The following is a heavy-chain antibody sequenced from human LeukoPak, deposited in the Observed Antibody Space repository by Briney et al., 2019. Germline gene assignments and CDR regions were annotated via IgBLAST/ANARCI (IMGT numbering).Heavy chain of an antibody. CDR1: GFTFSRHA. J-gene: IGHJ4*02. Sequence: GGSLRLSCAASGFTFSRHAVYWVRQAPGKGLEWVSTITGSGSGIYYADSVKGRFTISRDNSKNMMFMQMNSLRAEDTAVYYCARSTKGAFDYWGQGTLVTVSS. V-gene: IGHV3-23*01. CDR2: ITGSGSGI. CDR3: ARSTKGAFDY.